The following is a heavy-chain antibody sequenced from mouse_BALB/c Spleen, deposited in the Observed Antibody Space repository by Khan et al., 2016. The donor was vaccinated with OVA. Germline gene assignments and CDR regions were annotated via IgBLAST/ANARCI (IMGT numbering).Heavy chain of an antibody. Sequence: QVQLKQSGAELVRPGTSVKMSCKAAGYTFTNYWIGWVKQRPGHGLEWIGDIYPGGGYTNYIEKFKGRATLTADTSSSTAYMQVSSLTSEDSAIYYCARRGAARGTWDYFDYWGQGTTLTVSS. J-gene: IGHJ2*01. CDR3: ARRGAARGTWDYFDY. D-gene: IGHD3-1*01. CDR1: GYTFTNYW. V-gene: IGHV1-63*02. CDR2: IYPGGGYT.